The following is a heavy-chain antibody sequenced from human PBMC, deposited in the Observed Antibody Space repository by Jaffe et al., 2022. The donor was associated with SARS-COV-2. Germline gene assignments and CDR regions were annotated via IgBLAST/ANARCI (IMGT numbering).Heavy chain of an antibody. V-gene: IGHV3-7*03. CDR2: ISQDGNTE. CDR3: VRDSLGASCH. CDR1: GFSFSSYW. D-gene: IGHD1-26*01. J-gene: IGHJ4*02. Sequence: EVQLVESGGDLVQPGGSLRLSCAASGFSFSSYWMDWVRQAPGKGLEWVAHISQDGNTENYVDSVKGRFTISRDNAKTAVYLQMSDVRPEDTAVYFCVRDSLGASCHWGQGILVIVSS.